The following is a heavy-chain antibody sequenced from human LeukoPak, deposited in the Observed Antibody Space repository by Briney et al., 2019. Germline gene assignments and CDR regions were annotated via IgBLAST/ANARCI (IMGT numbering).Heavy chain of an antibody. CDR1: GFTFSSYS. D-gene: IGHD3-10*01. V-gene: IGHV3-21*01. CDR3: ARDRALYAFDI. CDR2: ISSSSSYI. Sequence: GGALRLSCAASGFTFSSYSMNWVRQAPGKGLEWVSSISSSSSYIYYADSVKGRFTISRDNAKNSLYLQMNSLRAEDTAVYYCARDRALYAFDIWGQGTMVTVSS. J-gene: IGHJ3*02.